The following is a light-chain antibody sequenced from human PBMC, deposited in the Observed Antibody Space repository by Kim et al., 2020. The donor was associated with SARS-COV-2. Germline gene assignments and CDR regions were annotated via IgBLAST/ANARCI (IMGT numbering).Light chain of an antibody. V-gene: IGLV3-9*01. CDR3: QVWDSSTWG. Sequence: SYELTQPLSVSVALGQTARITCGGNNIVTKNVHWYQQKPGQAPVLVMYRDTNRPSGIPERFSGSNSGNTATLTISRAQAGDEADYYCQVWDSSTWGVGGG. CDR2: RDT. J-gene: IGLJ3*02. CDR1: NIVTKN.